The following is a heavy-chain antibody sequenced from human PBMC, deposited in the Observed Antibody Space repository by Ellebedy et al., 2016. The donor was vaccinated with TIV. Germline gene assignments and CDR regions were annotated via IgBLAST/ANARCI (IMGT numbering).Heavy chain of an antibody. CDR2: IIPIFGTA. CDR3: ARDPMTTVTRDYYYYMDV. J-gene: IGHJ6*03. D-gene: IGHD4-17*01. Sequence: SVKVSCXASGGTFSSYAISWVRQAPGQGLEWMGGIIPIFGTANYAQKFQGRVTITADESTSTAYMELSSLRSEDTAVYYCARDPMTTVTRDYYYYMDVWGKGTTVTVSS. CDR1: GGTFSSYA. V-gene: IGHV1-69*13.